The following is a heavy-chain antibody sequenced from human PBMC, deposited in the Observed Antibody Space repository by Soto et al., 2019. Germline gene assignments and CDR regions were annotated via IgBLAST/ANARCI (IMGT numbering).Heavy chain of an antibody. J-gene: IGHJ3*02. CDR3: SLAYCGGDCYSGSSDI. CDR1: GGTFSSYA. CDR2: IIPIFGTA. D-gene: IGHD2-21*02. Sequence: SVKGSCKAAGGTFSSYAISWVRQAPGQGLEWMGGIIPIFGTANYAQKFQGRVTITADKSTSTAYMELSSLRSEDTAVYYCSLAYCGGDCYSGSSDIWRAGPIVTVS. V-gene: IGHV1-69*06.